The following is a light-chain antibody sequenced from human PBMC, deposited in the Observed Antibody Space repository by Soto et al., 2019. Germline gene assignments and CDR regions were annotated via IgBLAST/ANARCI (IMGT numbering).Light chain of an antibody. J-gene: IGLJ2*01. CDR1: SSDIGTYNY. V-gene: IGLV2-14*01. CDR2: EVS. CDR3: SSYTGLRTLVQ. Sequence: QSALTQPASVSGSPGQSITISCTGTSSDIGTYNYVSWYQQHPGKAPKLMIYEVSYRPSGVSNRFSGSKSGNTASLTISGLQAEDEADYYLSSYTGLRTLVQFGGGTKLTVL.